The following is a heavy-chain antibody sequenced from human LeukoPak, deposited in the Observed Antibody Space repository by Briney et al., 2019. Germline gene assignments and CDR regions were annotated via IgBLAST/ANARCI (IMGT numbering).Heavy chain of an antibody. CDR3: ASISSSWYSDY. Sequence: SETLSLTCAVSGGSISSSNWWSWVRQPPGKGLEWIGEIYHSGSTNYNPSLKGRVTISVDKSKNQFSLKLSSVTAADTAVYYCASISSSWYSDYWGQGTLVTVSS. J-gene: IGHJ4*02. CDR2: IYHSGST. V-gene: IGHV4-4*02. CDR1: GGSISSSNW. D-gene: IGHD6-13*01.